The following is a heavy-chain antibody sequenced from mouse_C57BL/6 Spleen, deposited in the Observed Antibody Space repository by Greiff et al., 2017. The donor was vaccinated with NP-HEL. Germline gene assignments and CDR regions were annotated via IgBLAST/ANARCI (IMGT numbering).Heavy chain of an antibody. D-gene: IGHD1-1*01. V-gene: IGHV1-82*01. Sequence: QVQLQQSGPELVKPGASVKISCKASGYAFSSSWMNWVKQRPGKGLEWIGRIYPGDGDTNYNGKFKGKATLTADKSSSTAYMQLSSLTSEDSAVYFCASEFYGRGCAYWGQGTLVTVSA. CDR3: ASEFYGRGCAY. CDR1: GYAFSSSW. J-gene: IGHJ3*01. CDR2: IYPGDGDT.